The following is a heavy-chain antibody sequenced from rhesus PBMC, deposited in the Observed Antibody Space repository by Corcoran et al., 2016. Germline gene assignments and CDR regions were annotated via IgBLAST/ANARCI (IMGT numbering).Heavy chain of an antibody. CDR3: ARDLITAAGIGLDS. V-gene: IGHV3-118*01. J-gene: IGHJ6*01. Sequence: ASGKGLEWVGRIRSKSNNSETGYGASVKGRFTISRDDSKNTADLQMNILKTDDTAVYYCARDLITAAGIGLDSWGQGVVVTVSS. D-gene: IGHD6-31*01. CDR2: IRSKSNNSET.